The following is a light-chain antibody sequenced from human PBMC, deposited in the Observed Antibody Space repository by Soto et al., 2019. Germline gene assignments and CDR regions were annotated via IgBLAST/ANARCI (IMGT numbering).Light chain of an antibody. CDR1: SSDVGGYNY. Sequence: SERTRPASGHGAPGRSRNIFKNKTSSDVGGYNYVSWYQHHPGKAPKLIIYDVSNRPSGVSNPFSGSKSGNTASLTISGLQSYYEADYYCSTYTTTNPRQRVLGTGSTVTV. CDR3: STYTTTNPRQRV. J-gene: IGLJ1*01. V-gene: IGLV2-14*03. CDR2: DVS.